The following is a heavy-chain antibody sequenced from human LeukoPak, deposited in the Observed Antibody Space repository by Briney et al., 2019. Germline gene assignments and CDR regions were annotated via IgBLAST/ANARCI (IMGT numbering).Heavy chain of an antibody. D-gene: IGHD2-15*01. CDR3: ARYSGGRFDY. CDR2: IYYSGST. J-gene: IGHJ4*02. Sequence: TSETLSLTCTVSGGSISSGGYYWSWIRQHPGKGLEWIGYIYYSGSTYYNPSLKSRVTISVDTSKNQFSLKLSSVTAADTAVYYCARYSGGRFDYWGQGTLVTVSS. V-gene: IGHV4-31*03. CDR1: GGSISSGGYY.